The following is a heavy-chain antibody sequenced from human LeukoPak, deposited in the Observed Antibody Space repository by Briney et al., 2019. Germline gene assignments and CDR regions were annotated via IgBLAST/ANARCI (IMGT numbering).Heavy chain of an antibody. CDR1: GFTVSDHY. D-gene: IGHD6-13*01. CDR2: IRSKAYGGTT. V-gene: IGHV3-49*04. CDR3: TRDRNRIAAAKFDY. J-gene: IGHJ4*02. Sequence: GGSLRLSCVASGFTVSDHYIDWVRQAPGKGLEWVGFIRSKAYGGTTEYAASVKGRFTISRDDSKSIAYLQMNSLKTEDTAVYYCTRDRNRIAAAKFDYWGQGTLVTVSS.